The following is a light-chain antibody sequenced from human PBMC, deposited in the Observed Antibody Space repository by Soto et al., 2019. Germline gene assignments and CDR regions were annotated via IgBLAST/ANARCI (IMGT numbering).Light chain of an antibody. Sequence: DIQLTQTPSTLSASIGDRVTITCRASQSLSGWLAWYQQTPGKAPKLLISDDFRLESGVPSRFRGSGSGTEFSLTISRLQPGDSATFYCQKYASYPWTCGRGTKVDIK. CDR3: QKYASYPWT. CDR1: QSLSGW. CDR2: DDF. V-gene: IGKV1-5*01. J-gene: IGKJ1*01.